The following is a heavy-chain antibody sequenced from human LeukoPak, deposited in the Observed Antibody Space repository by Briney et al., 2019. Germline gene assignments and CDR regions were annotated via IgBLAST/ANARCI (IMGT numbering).Heavy chain of an antibody. CDR3: ARDRRGRAVANPYYYNGMDV. CDR2: ISAYNGNT. Sequence: GASVKVSCKASEYTFTGYYMHWVRQAPGQGLEWMGWISAYNGNTRYAQKFQGRVTMTTDTSTRTAYMEMRSLRSDDTAVYYCARDRRGRAVANPYYYNGMDVWGEGTTVTVSS. V-gene: IGHV1-18*04. CDR1: EYTFTGYY. J-gene: IGHJ6*04. D-gene: IGHD6-19*01.